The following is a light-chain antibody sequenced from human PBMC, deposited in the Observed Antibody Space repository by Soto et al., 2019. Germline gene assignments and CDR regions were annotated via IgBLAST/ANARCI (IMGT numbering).Light chain of an antibody. V-gene: IGKV3-20*01. CDR1: QSVSSNY. J-gene: IGKJ1*01. Sequence: EIVLTQSPGTLSLSPGERATLSCRASQSVSSNYLGWYQQKPGQAPRLLIYGASSRATGIPVRFSGSGSGTDFTLTISSREPEDFAVYYCQQNGHSPCTFGRGTKVEIK. CDR3: QQNGHSPCT. CDR2: GAS.